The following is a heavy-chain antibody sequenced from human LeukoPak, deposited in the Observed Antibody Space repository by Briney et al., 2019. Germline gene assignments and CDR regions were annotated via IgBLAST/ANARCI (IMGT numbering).Heavy chain of an antibody. V-gene: IGHV4-61*08. CDR2: IYYSGST. Sequence: PSETLSLTCAVSGGSISSGGYSWSWIRQPPGKGLEWIGYIYYSGSTNYNPSLKSRVTISVDTSKNQFSLKLSSVTAADTAVYYCARAPGDHFDYWGQGTLVTVSS. J-gene: IGHJ4*02. CDR3: ARAPGDHFDY. CDR1: GGSISSGGYS. D-gene: IGHD3-10*01.